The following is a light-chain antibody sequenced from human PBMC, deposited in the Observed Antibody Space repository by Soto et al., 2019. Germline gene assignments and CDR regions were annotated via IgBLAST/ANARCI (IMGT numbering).Light chain of an antibody. CDR2: DNN. CDR3: GTWDSSLSVHV. V-gene: IGLV1-51*01. J-gene: IGLJ1*01. Sequence: QSVLTQPPSVSAAPGQKVTISCSGTSSNSGNNYVSWYQQLPGTAPKLLIYDNNKRPSGIPDRFSGSKSGTSATLGITGLQTGDEADYYCGTWDSSLSVHVFGTRTKVTVL. CDR1: SSNSGNNY.